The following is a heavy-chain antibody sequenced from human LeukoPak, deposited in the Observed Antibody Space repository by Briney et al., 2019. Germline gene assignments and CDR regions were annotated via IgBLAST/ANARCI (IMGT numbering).Heavy chain of an antibody. V-gene: IGHV4-59*11. CDR1: GGSISSHY. Sequence: SETPSLTCTVSGGSISSHYWSWIRQPPGKGLEWIGYFYNSENTNYNPSPMSRVIISVDSSKHRFTLKLSSVTAADTAVYFCARGGPAIDSWGQGTLVTVS. CDR2: FYNSENT. J-gene: IGHJ4*02. D-gene: IGHD3-16*01. CDR3: ARGGPAIDS.